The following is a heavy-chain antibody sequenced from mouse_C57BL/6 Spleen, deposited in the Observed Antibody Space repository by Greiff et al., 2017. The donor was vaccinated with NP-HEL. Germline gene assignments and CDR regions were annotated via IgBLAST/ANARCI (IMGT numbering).Heavy chain of an antibody. D-gene: IGHD1-1*01. CDR2: ISSGSSTI. V-gene: IGHV5-17*01. Sequence: EVQLQESGGGLVKPGGSLKLSCAASGFTFSDYGMHWVRQAPEKGLEWVAYISSGSSTIYYADTVKGRFTISRDNAKNTLFLQMTSLRSEDTAMYYCARGLTTDYYAMDYWGQGPSVTVSS. CDR3: ARGLTTDYYAMDY. CDR1: GFTFSDYG. J-gene: IGHJ4*01.